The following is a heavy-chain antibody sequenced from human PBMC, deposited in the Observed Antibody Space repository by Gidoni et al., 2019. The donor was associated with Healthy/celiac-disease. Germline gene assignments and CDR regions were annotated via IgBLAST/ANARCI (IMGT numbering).Heavy chain of an antibody. CDR3: ARCVYYDRSCYSPFDY. Sequence: QVKRVQSGAEVKKPGSSVKVSCKASGGTFSSNAISWVRQAPGQGLEWMGGITPIFVTAHYSQEFHGSVTIPADNSTSTAYMGLLTLSSDYLAVSFCARCVYYDRSCYSPFDYCVQGTLVTVSS. V-gene: IGHV1-69*06. CDR2: ITPIFVTA. CDR1: GGTFSSNA. D-gene: IGHD3-22*01. J-gene: IGHJ4*02.